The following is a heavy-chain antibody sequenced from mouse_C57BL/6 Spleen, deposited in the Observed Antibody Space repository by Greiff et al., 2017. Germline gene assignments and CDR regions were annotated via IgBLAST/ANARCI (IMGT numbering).Heavy chain of an antibody. CDR2: INPYNGGT. V-gene: IGHV1-19*01. CDR3: ARDGNPFDY. CDR1: GYTFTDYY. D-gene: IGHD2-1*01. Sequence: VQLKQSGPVLVKPGASVKMSCKASGYTFTDYYMNWVKQSHGKSLEWIGVINPYNGGTSYNQKFKCKATLTVDKSSSTAYMELNSLTSEDSAVYYCARDGNPFDYWGQGTTLTVSS. J-gene: IGHJ2*01.